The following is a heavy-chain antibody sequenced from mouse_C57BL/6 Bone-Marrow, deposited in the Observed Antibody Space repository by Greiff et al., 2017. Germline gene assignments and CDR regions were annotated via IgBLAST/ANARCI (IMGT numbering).Heavy chain of an antibody. CDR2: ISNGGGST. CDR1: GFTFSDYY. CDR3: ARPPYYDYDGFAY. J-gene: IGHJ3*01. Sequence: EVQLVESGGGLVQPGGSLKLSCAASGFTFSDYYMYWVRQTPEQRLEWVAYISNGGGSTYYPDTVKGRFTISRDNAKNTLYLQMSRLKSEDTAMYYCARPPYYDYDGFAYWGQGTLVTVSA. D-gene: IGHD2-4*01. V-gene: IGHV5-12*01.